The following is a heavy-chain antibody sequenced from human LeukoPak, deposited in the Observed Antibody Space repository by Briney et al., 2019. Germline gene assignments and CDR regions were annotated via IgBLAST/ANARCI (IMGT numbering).Heavy chain of an antibody. CDR3: AREVYYYDSSGYPRPPYDAFDI. D-gene: IGHD3-22*01. Sequence: PGGSLRLSCAASGFTFSSYSMNWVRQAPGKGLEWVSYISSSSSTIYYADSVKGRFTISRDNAKNSLYLQINSLRDEDTAVYYCAREVYYYDSSGYPRPPYDAFDIWGQGTMVTVSS. CDR2: ISSSSSTI. CDR1: GFTFSSYS. J-gene: IGHJ3*02. V-gene: IGHV3-48*02.